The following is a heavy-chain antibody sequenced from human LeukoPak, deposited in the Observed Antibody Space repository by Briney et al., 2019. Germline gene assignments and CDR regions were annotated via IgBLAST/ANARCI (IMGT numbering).Heavy chain of an antibody. CDR3: ARGPGSAGGAYVGDY. J-gene: IGHJ4*01. D-gene: IGHD4-23*01. V-gene: IGHV3-74*01. CDR2: SDGGGSST. CDR1: GFTFSNHW. Sequence: GGSLRLSCAASGFTFSNHWMHWVRQVPGKGLVWVSRSDGGGSSTSYADSVKGRFSISRNNAKSTLYLQMNSLRAEDTAVYYCARGPGSAGGAYVGDYWGQGILVTVSS.